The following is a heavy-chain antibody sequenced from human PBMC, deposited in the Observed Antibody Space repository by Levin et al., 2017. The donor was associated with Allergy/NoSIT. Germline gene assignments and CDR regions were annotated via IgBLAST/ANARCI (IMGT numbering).Heavy chain of an antibody. CDR2: FHTAGDS. J-gene: IGHJ3*02. CDR3: ARGACSSASCYRRMDGLDI. D-gene: IGHD2-2*01. V-gene: IGHV3-13*01. Sequence: PGGSLRLSCVASGFTFSYYDMHWVRQRTGEGLEWVSAFHTAGDSHYAGSVDGRFTVSREDAQNSFYLQMNSLRAGDTAVYYCARGACSSASCYRRMDGLDIWGQGTMVTVSS. CDR1: GFTFSYYD.